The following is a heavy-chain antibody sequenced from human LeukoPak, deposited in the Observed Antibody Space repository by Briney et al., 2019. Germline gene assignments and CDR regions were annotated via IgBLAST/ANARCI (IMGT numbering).Heavy chain of an antibody. Sequence: TRGSLRLSCAAAGFTFSNYWMSWVRQAPGKGLEWVANIKQEGRENYYVDSVKGRFTISRDNAKNSLYPQMNSLRAEDTAVYYCARDHGYSSGWYNVYYYYMDVWGKGTTVTVSS. D-gene: IGHD6-19*01. CDR2: IKQEGREN. V-gene: IGHV3-7*01. CDR1: GFTFSNYW. CDR3: ARDHGYSSGWYNVYYYYMDV. J-gene: IGHJ6*03.